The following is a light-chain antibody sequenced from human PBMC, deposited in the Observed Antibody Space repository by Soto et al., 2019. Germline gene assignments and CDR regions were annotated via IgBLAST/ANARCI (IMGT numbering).Light chain of an antibody. CDR3: QQYDIWPPMNT. Sequence: EIVMTQSPATLSVSPGERATLSCRASQSVSRNLAWYQQKPGQAPRLLIYGASTRATGISARFSGSGSGTEFTLTISSLQSEDSAVYYCQQYDIWPPMNTFGQGTKLEI. CDR1: QSVSRN. V-gene: IGKV3-15*01. CDR2: GAS. J-gene: IGKJ2*01.